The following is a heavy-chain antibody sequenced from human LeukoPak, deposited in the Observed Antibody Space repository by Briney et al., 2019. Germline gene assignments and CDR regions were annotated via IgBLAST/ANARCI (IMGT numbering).Heavy chain of an antibody. CDR1: GGSMSSYY. Sequence: SETLSLTCTVSGGSMSSYYWSWIRQPPGKGLEWIGYIYYSGSTNYNPFLKSRVTISVDTSKNQLSLRLSSVTAADTAVYYCARHIAAAGTNGMDGWGQGTTVTVSS. CDR2: IYYSGST. CDR3: ARHIAAAGTNGMDG. V-gene: IGHV4-59*08. D-gene: IGHD6-13*01. J-gene: IGHJ6*02.